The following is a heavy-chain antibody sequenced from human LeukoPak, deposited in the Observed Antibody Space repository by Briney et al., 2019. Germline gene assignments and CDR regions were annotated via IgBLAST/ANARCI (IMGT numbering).Heavy chain of an antibody. Sequence: PGGSLRLSCAASGFMFRSFEMYWVRQAPGKGLGWIAYISSGATTMYYADSVKGRFTISRDDAKNSLFLQMKSLRAEDTAVYYCALLAVASDFDYWGQGALVTVSS. CDR2: ISSGATTM. CDR1: GFMFRSFE. CDR3: ALLAVASDFDY. J-gene: IGHJ4*02. D-gene: IGHD6-19*01. V-gene: IGHV3-48*03.